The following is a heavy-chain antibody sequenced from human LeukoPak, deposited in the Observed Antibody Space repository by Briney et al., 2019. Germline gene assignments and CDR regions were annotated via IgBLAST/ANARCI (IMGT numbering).Heavy chain of an antibody. CDR3: AKGEVSGGSFDY. CDR1: GFTFSSYA. V-gene: IGHV3-23*01. D-gene: IGHD2-15*01. Sequence: GGSLRLSCAASGFTFSSYAMSWVRQAPGKGLEWVSAISGSGGSTYYADSVKGRFTFSRDNSKNTLYLQMNSLRAEDTAVYYCAKGEVSGGSFDYWGQGTLVTVSS. J-gene: IGHJ4*02. CDR2: ISGSGGST.